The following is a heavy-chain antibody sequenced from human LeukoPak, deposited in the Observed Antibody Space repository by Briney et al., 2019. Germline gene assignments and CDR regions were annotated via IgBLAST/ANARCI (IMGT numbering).Heavy chain of an antibody. CDR3: ARDTEPAITGTPFDY. V-gene: IGHV3-9*01. J-gene: IGHJ4*02. CDR2: ISWNSGSI. CDR1: GFTFDDYA. D-gene: IGHD1/OR15-1a*01. Sequence: GRSLRLPCAASGFTFDDYAMHWVRQAPGKGLEWVSGISWNSGSIGYADSVKGRFTISRDNAKNSLYLQMNSLRAEDTALYYCARDTEPAITGTPFDYWGQGTLVTVSS.